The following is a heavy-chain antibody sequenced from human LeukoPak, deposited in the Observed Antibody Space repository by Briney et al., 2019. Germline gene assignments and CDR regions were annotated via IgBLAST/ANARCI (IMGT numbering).Heavy chain of an antibody. CDR1: GFTVSSNY. Sequence: GGSLRRSCAASGFTVSSNYMSWVRQAPGKGLEWVSVIYSGGSTYYADSVKGRFTISRDNSKNTLYLQMNSLRAEDTAVYYCARERNILTGYDYWGQGTLVTVSS. D-gene: IGHD3-9*01. J-gene: IGHJ4*02. CDR3: ARERNILTGYDY. V-gene: IGHV3-53*01. CDR2: IYSGGST.